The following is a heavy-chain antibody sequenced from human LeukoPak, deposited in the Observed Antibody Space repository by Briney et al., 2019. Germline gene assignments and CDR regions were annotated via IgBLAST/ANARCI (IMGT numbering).Heavy chain of an antibody. CDR1: GGSVSSYY. CDR2: FYHSGGT. CDR3: ARGYSSGWNGRVAFDP. Sequence: KPSETLSLTCSVSGGSVSSYYWNWIRQPPGKGLEWIGFFYHSGGTHYNPSLKSRVTISLDTSKSQVSLSLNSVTAADTAVYYCARGYSSGWNGRVAFDPWGQGTLVTVSS. D-gene: IGHD6-19*01. V-gene: IGHV4-59*02. J-gene: IGHJ5*02.